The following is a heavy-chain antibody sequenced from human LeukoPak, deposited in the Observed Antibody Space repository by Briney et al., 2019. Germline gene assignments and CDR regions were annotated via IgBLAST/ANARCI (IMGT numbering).Heavy chain of an antibody. CDR3: ASFTRTYDCSY. CDR1: GYTFTSYG. V-gene: IGHV1-18*01. J-gene: IGHJ4*02. Sequence: GASVKVSCRASGYTFTSYGISWVRQAPGQGLEWMGWISAYNGNTNYAQKLQGRVTMTTDTSTSTAYMELRSLRSDDTAVYYCASFTRTYDCSYWGQGTLVTVSS. CDR2: ISAYNGNT. D-gene: IGHD2-21*01.